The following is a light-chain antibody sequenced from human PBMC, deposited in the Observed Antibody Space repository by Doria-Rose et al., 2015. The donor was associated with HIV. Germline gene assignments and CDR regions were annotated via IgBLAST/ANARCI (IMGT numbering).Light chain of an antibody. J-gene: IGKJ1*01. CDR2: GAS. Sequence: TQSPGTLSLSPGERAALFCRASQTLSSGFLAWYQKKYGQAPRLLIYGASGRATGIPDRFSGSGSGTDFTLTINRLEPEDFAVYYCQQYGTSPWTFGLGTKVEIK. CDR1: QTLSSGF. V-gene: IGKV3-20*01. CDR3: QQYGTSPWT.